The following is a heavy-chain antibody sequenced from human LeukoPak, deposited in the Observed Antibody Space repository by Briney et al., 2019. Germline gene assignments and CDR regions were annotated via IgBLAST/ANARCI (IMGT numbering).Heavy chain of an antibody. V-gene: IGHV3-30-3*01. D-gene: IGHD2-2*01. CDR2: ISYDGGNK. J-gene: IGHJ4*02. CDR3: AKERHRYCSSTSCYYFDY. Sequence: GGSLRLSCAASGFTFSSYAMHWVRQAPGKGLEWVAVISYDGGNKYYADSVKGRFTISRDNSKNTLYLQMNSLRAEDTAVYYCAKERHRYCSSTSCYYFDYWGQGTLVTVSS. CDR1: GFTFSSYA.